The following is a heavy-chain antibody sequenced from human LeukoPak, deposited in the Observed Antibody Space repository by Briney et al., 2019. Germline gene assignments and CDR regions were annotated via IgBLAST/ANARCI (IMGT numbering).Heavy chain of an antibody. CDR1: GGSIRNYY. J-gene: IGHJ5*02. CDR3: ARQYESSGYYYDWFDP. CDR2: VYYSGST. Sequence: ASETLSLTCTVSGGSIRNYYWSWIRQPPGKGLEWIGYVYYSGSTNYNPSLTSRVTISVDTSKNQLSLKLISVTAADTAVYYCARQYESSGYYYDWFDPWGQGTLVTVSS. V-gene: IGHV4-59*08. D-gene: IGHD3-22*01.